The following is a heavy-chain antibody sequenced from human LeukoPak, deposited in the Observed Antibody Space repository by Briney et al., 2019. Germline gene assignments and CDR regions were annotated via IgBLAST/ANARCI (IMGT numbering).Heavy chain of an antibody. CDR1: GESFSDFSGYY. D-gene: IGHD2-21*02. V-gene: IGHV3-7*01. Sequence: PSETLSLTCAVSGESFSDFSGYYWSWIRQTPGRGLEWVANIKQDGSEKYYVDSVKGRFTISRDNAKNSLYLQMNSLRAEDTAVYYCARAHCGGDCYFFSWAFDIWGQGTMVTVSS. CDR2: IKQDGSEK. CDR3: ARAHCGGDCYFFSWAFDI. J-gene: IGHJ3*02.